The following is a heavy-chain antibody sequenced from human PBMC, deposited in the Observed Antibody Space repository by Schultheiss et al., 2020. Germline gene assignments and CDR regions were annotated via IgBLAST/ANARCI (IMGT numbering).Heavy chain of an antibody. Sequence: GGSLRLSCAASGFTFSSYWMHWVCQAPEKGLEWVSLIYSGGSAYYADSVKGRFIISRDNSKNTVYLQMNNLRVEDTAAYYCARDALAYATDVWGQGTTVTVSS. CDR3: ARDALAYATDV. CDR1: GFTFSSYW. J-gene: IGHJ6*02. CDR2: IYSGGSA. V-gene: IGHV3-53*01. D-gene: IGHD3-16*01.